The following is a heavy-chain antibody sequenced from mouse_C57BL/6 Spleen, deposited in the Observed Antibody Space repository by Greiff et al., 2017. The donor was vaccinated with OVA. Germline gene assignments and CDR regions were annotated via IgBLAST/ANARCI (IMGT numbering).Heavy chain of an antibody. Sequence: VQLKESGPGLVKPSQSLSLTCSVTGYSITSGYYWNWIRQFPGNKLEWMGYISYDGSNNYNPSLKNRISITRDTSKNQFFLKLNSVTTENTATYYGARGGYGSSYGYFDVWGTGTTVTVSS. CDR1: GYSITSGYY. CDR2: ISYDGSN. J-gene: IGHJ1*03. CDR3: ARGGYGSSYGYFDV. V-gene: IGHV3-6*01. D-gene: IGHD1-1*01.